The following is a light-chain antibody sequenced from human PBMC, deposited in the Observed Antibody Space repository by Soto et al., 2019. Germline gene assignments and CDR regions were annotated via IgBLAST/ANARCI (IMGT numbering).Light chain of an antibody. Sequence: QSVLTQPPSASGSPGQSVTISCTGNSSDVGGYNYVSWYQQHPGKAPKLMIYEVSKRPSGVPDRFSGSKSGNTASLTVSGLQAADEADYYCSSYAGSSVVFGGGTKLTVL. CDR1: SSDVGGYNY. V-gene: IGLV2-8*01. CDR3: SSYAGSSVV. J-gene: IGLJ2*01. CDR2: EVS.